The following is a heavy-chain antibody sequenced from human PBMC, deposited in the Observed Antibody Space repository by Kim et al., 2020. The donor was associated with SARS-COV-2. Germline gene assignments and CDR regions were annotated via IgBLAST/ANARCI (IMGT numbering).Heavy chain of an antibody. J-gene: IGHJ6*02. CDR1: GYTFTSYD. Sequence: ASVKVSCKASGYTFTSYDINWVRQATGQGLEWMGWMNPNSGNTGYAQKFQGRVTMTRNTSISTAYMELSSLRSEDTAVYYCAREVITMVRVVIMTYYYYGMDVWGQGTTVTVSS. CDR2: MNPNSGNT. D-gene: IGHD3-10*01. CDR3: AREVITMVRVVIMTYYYYGMDV. V-gene: IGHV1-8*01.